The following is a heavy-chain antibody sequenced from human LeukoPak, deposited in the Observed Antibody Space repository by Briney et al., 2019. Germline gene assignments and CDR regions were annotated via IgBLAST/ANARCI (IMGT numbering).Heavy chain of an antibody. Sequence: SDTLSLTCAVSGGSISTYYWSWIRQPPGEGLEWIGFIYYSGRTRYNPSLRSRVTISVATSENNFSLKLTSVTAADTAVYYCARLLDNDSSGDPDTFDMWGQGTVVTVSS. CDR2: IYYSGRT. D-gene: IGHD3-22*01. J-gene: IGHJ3*02. CDR1: GGSISTYY. V-gene: IGHV4-59*07. CDR3: ARLLDNDSSGDPDTFDM.